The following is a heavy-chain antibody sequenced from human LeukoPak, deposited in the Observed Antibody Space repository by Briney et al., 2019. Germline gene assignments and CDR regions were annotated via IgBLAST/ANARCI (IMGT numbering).Heavy chain of an antibody. CDR3: ARGPDSGSYYAWFDP. CDR1: GGSFNGYF. CDR2: INHSGST. Sequence: SETLSLTCAVYGGSFNGYFWSWIRQPPGKGLEWIGEINHSGSTNYNPSLKSRVTISVDTSKNQVSLKLNSVTAADTAVYYCARGPDSGSYYAWFDPWSQGTLVTVSS. V-gene: IGHV4-34*01. D-gene: IGHD3-10*01. J-gene: IGHJ5*02.